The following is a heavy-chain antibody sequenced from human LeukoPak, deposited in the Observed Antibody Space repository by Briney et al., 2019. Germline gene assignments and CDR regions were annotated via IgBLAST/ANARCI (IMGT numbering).Heavy chain of an antibody. CDR1: GFTFSSYA. J-gene: IGHJ3*02. Sequence: QPGGSLRLSCAASGFTFSSYAMHWVRQAPGKGLEWVAVISYDGSNKYYAASVKGRFTISRDNSKNTLYLQMNSLRAEDTAVYYCARLGVYDFWSGYPSADAFDIWGQGTMVTVSS. CDR2: ISYDGSNK. V-gene: IGHV3-30*04. CDR3: ARLGVYDFWSGYPSADAFDI. D-gene: IGHD3-3*01.